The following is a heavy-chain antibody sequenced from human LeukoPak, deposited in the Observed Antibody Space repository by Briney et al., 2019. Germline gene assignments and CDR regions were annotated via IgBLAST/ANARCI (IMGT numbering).Heavy chain of an antibody. CDR2: IYTSGST. CDR3: ARNPIWFGEYNYYYYGMDV. J-gene: IGHJ6*02. V-gene: IGHV4-4*07. CDR1: GVSISSYY. Sequence: SETLSLTGTGSGVSISSYYWSWIRQPAGKGLEWIGRIYTSGSTNYNPSLKSRVTMSVDTSKNQFSLKLSSVPAADTAVYYCARNPIWFGEYNYYYYGMDVWGQGTTVTVSS. D-gene: IGHD3-10*01.